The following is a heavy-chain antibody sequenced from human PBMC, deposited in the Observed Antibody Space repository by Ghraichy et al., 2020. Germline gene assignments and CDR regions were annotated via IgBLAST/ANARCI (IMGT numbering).Heavy chain of an antibody. CDR2: ISAYNGNT. CDR1: GYTFTSYG. CDR3: TRAFRLSSGYPSTY. V-gene: IGHV1-18*01. J-gene: IGHJ4*02. Sequence: ASVKVSCKASGYTFTSYGISWVRQAPGQGLEWMGWISAYNGNTNYAQKLQGRVTMTTDPSTSTAYMELRSLRSDDTAVYYCTRAFRLSSGYPSTYWGQGTLVTVSS. D-gene: IGHD3-22*01.